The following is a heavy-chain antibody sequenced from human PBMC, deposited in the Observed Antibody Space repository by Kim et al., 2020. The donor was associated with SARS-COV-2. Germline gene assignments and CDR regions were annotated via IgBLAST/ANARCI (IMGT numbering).Heavy chain of an antibody. V-gene: IGHV3-23*03. Sequence: LSLTCAASGFTFSSYAMSWVRQAPGKGLEWVSVIYSGGSSTYYADSVKGRFTISRDNSKNTLYLQMNSLRAEDTAVYYCAKVFFGSSWPFDYWGQGTLVTVSS. CDR3: AKVFFGSSWPFDY. D-gene: IGHD6-13*01. CDR1: GFTFSSYA. CDR2: IYSGGSST. J-gene: IGHJ4*02.